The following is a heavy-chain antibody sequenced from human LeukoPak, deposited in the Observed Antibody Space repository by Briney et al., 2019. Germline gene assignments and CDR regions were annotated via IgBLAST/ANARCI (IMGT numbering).Heavy chain of an antibody. CDR2: MRSKDNNYAT. CDR3: ATNVARRKLWGQGQSYYYYYMDV. J-gene: IGHJ6*03. Sequence: PGGSLRLSCAASGFTFSSYEMNWVRQASGKGLEWVGRMRSKDNNYATAYAASVKGRFTISRDDSKNTAYLQMNSLKTEDTAVYYCATNVARRKLWGQGQSYYYYYMDVWGKGTTVTVSS. CDR1: GFTFSSYE. D-gene: IGHD3-16*01. V-gene: IGHV3-73*01.